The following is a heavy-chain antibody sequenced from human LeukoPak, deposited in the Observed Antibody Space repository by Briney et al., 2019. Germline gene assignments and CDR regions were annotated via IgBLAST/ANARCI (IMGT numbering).Heavy chain of an antibody. V-gene: IGHV4-39*07. Sequence: PSETLSLTCTVSGGSISSSSYYWGWIRQPPGKGLEWIGSIYYSGSTYYNPSLKSRVTISVDTSKNQFSLKLSSVTAADTAVYYCASHPGDYSYYYGMDVWGQGTTVTVSS. D-gene: IGHD2-21*02. CDR3: ASHPGDYSYYYGMDV. J-gene: IGHJ6*02. CDR1: GGSISSSSYY. CDR2: IYYSGST.